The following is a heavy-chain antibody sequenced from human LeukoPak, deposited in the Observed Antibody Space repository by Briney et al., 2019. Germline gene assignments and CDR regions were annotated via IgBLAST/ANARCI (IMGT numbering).Heavy chain of an antibody. J-gene: IGHJ6*03. Sequence: SVKVSCKAAGGSFSTHAIIWVRQAPGQGLEWMGGIIPVLGTTNSAQRFQDRPSLTADESTGTASMELTSLRPEDSAVYYCGASTVTVTYYYMAVWGKGTSITVSS. CDR3: GASTVTVTYYYMAV. D-gene: IGHD2-21*02. CDR1: GGSFSTHA. CDR2: IIPVLGTT. V-gene: IGHV1-69*13.